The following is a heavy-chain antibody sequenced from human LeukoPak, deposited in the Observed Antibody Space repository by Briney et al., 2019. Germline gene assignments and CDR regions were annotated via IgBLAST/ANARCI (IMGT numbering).Heavy chain of an antibody. Sequence: PGGSLRLSYAASGFTFSTNAMNWVRQAPGKGLEWVSVIVGNGGGIHYADSVKGRFTISRDNAKNTLYLQMNSLRAEDSAVYYCAKDRIPDGKYSIDFWGQGTPVTVSS. D-gene: IGHD2/OR15-2a*01. CDR1: GFTFSTNA. CDR2: IVGNGGGI. CDR3: AKDRIPDGKYSIDF. V-gene: IGHV3-23*01. J-gene: IGHJ4*02.